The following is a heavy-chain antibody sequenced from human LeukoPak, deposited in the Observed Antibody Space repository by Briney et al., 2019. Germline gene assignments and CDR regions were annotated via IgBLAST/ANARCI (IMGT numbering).Heavy chain of an antibody. D-gene: IGHD5-12*01. CDR2: INPSGGST. CDR3: ARVGSGYADYYGMDV. CDR1: GYTFTSYY. J-gene: IGHJ6*02. Sequence: ASVKVSCKASGYTFTSYYMHWVRQAPGQGLEWMGIINPSGGSTSYAQKFQGRVTMTRDTSTSTVYMELSSLRSEDTAVYYCARVGSGYADYYGMDVWGQGTTVTVSS. V-gene: IGHV1-46*01.